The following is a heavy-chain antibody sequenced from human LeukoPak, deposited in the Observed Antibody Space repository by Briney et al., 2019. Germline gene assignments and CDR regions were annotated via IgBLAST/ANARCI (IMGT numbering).Heavy chain of an antibody. CDR3: VRGDFDWLLLGNGYYYMDV. CDR1: GGTFSSYA. V-gene: IGHV1-69*06. Sequence: GASVKVSCKASGGTFSSYAISWVRQAPGQGPEWMGGIIPIFGTANYAQKFQGRVTITADKSTSTAYMELSSLRSEDTAVYYCVRGDFDWLLLGNGYYYMDVWGKGTTVTVSS. D-gene: IGHD3-9*01. CDR2: IIPIFGTA. J-gene: IGHJ6*03.